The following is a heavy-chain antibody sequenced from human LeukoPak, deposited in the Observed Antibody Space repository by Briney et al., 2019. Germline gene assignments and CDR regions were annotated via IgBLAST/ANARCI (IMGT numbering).Heavy chain of an antibody. CDR3: ARDLGYHLLTNYYYYGMDV. V-gene: IGHV1-18*01. J-gene: IGHJ6*02. CDR1: GYTFTTYG. Sequence: ASVKVSCKTSGYTFTTYGISWVRQAPGQGVEWRGWISTYNAKTNYAQKLQGRVTMTTDTSTSTAYMELRSLRSDDTAVYYCARDLGYHLLTNYYYYGMDVWGQGTTVTVSS. CDR2: ISTYNAKT. D-gene: IGHD2-2*01.